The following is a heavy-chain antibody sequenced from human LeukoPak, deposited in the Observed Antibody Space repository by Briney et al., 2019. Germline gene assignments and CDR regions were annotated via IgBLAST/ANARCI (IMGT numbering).Heavy chain of an antibody. V-gene: IGHV1-18*01. CDR2: ISAYNGNT. D-gene: IGHD6-6*01. J-gene: IGHJ4*02. Sequence: ASVKVSCKASGCTFTSYGISWVRQAPGQGLEWMGWISAYNGNTNYAQKFQGRVTITADKSTSTAYMELSSLRSEDTAVYYCARKSSSSLETAFDYWGQGTLVTVSS. CDR1: GCTFTSYG. CDR3: ARKSSSSLETAFDY.